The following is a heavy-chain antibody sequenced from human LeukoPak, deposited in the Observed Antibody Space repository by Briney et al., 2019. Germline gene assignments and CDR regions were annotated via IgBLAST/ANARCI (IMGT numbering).Heavy chain of an antibody. J-gene: IGHJ4*02. CDR1: GYTFTGYY. D-gene: IGHD2-2*01. CDR3: AREDPRWGYCSSTSCPHGFDY. Sequence: GYTFTGYYXXXXRXAXGXXLXXXXXXXXXXGGTNYAQKLQGRVTMTTDTSTSTAYMELRSLRSDDTAVYYCAREDPRWGYCSSTSCPHGFDYWGQGTLVTVSS. CDR2: XXXXXGGT. V-gene: IGHV1-18*04.